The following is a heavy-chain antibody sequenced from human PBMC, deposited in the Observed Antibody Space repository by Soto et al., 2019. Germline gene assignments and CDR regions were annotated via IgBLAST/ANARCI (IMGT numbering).Heavy chain of an antibody. D-gene: IGHD1-1*01. CDR2: ISGSGGST. J-gene: IGHJ4*02. V-gene: IGHV3-23*01. CDR3: ARDGIKTPTGHAGY. CDR1: GHTFHNYA. Sequence: GESLKISCVASGHTFHNYAMSWVRQAPGRGLEWVSGISGSGGSTYYADSVRGRFTISRDDSKNSLYLQMNSLRAEDTAVYYCARDGIKTPTGHAGYWGQGTLVTVSS.